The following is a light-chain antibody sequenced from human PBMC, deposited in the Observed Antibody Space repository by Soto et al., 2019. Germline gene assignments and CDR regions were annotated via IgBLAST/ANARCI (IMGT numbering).Light chain of an antibody. CDR2: EVN. CDR3: SSYGGSNNLV. CDR1: SSDVGGYNY. V-gene: IGLV2-8*01. J-gene: IGLJ2*01. Sequence: QSVLTQPASVSGSPGQSITISCTGTSSDVGGYNYVSWYQQHPGKAPKLMIYEVNKRPSGVPDRFSGSKSGNTASLTVSGLQAEDEADYYCSSYGGSNNLVFGGGTKLTVL.